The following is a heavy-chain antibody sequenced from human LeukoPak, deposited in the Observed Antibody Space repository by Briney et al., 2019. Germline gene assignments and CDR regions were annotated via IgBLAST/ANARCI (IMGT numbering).Heavy chain of an antibody. CDR2: IYHSGST. CDR1: GYSISSGYY. V-gene: IGHV4-38-2*02. Sequence: SETLSLTCTVSGYSISSGYYWGWIRQPPGKGLEWIGSIYHSGSTYYNPSLKSRVTISVDTSKNQFSLKLSSVTAADTAVYYCARREVGYDSVDYWDQGTLVTVSS. CDR3: ARREVGYDSVDY. D-gene: IGHD5-12*01. J-gene: IGHJ4*02.